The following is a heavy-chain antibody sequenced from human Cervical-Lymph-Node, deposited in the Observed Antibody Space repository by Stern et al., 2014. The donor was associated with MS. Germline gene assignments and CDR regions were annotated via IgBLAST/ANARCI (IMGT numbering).Heavy chain of an antibody. D-gene: IGHD4-17*01. CDR2: IYPGDSDT. Sequence: EVQLVESGAEVEKPGDSLKISCKGPGYSFTKSWIGWVRQMPGKGLEWMGFIYPGDSDTRYSPSFQGQVTISADKSINTAYLQWSSLKASDTAIYYCARLKGSLTRGTYFDFWGQGTLVSVSS. J-gene: IGHJ4*02. CDR1: GYSFTKSW. CDR3: ARLKGSLTRGTYFDF. V-gene: IGHV5-51*03.